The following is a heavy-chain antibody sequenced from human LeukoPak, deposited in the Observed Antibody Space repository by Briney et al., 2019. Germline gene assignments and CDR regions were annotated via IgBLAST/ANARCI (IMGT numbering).Heavy chain of an antibody. J-gene: IGHJ3*02. CDR1: GDSISSYY. Sequence: SETLSLTCTVSGDSISSYYWSWIRQPPGKGLEWIGYVYYSGSTNYNPSLKSRVTISVDTSKNQFSLKLSSVTAADTAVYFCASGPYSYDSSGAFDIWGQGTMVTVSS. V-gene: IGHV4-59*08. D-gene: IGHD3-22*01. CDR3: ASGPYSYDSSGAFDI. CDR2: VYYSGST.